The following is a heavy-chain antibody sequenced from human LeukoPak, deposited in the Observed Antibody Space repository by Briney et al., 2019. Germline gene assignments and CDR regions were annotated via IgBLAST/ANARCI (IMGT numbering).Heavy chain of an antibody. Sequence: GGSLRLSCAASGFTLSSYGMNWVRQAPGKGLEWVSSISSSSSYIYYADSVKGRFTISRDNSKNTLYLQMNSLGAEDTAVYYCAKTYVWYYFDYWGQGILVTVSS. D-gene: IGHD3-16*01. J-gene: IGHJ4*02. CDR3: AKTYVWYYFDY. CDR1: GFTLSSYG. V-gene: IGHV3-21*04. CDR2: ISSSSSYI.